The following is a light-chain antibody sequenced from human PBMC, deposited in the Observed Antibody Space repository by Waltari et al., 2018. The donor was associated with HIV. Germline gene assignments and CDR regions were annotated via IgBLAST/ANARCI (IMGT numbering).Light chain of an antibody. CDR2: EVR. Sequence: QSALTQPPSASGSPGQSVTISCTATGSEVGSQNSATWYQHHPGKAPKLIIYEVRKRPSGVPDRFSGSKSGNTASLTVSGLQAEDEADYYCSSYAGSYTYVFGTGTRLTVL. V-gene: IGLV2-8*01. J-gene: IGLJ1*01. CDR3: SSYAGSYTYV. CDR1: GSEVGSQNS.